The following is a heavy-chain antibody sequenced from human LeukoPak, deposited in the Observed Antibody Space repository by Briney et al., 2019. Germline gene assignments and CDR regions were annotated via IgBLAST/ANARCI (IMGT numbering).Heavy chain of an antibody. CDR2: IWHDGSNK. CDR1: GFTFSSYG. D-gene: IGHD2-21*02. V-gene: IGHV3-33*01. Sequence: GGSLRLSCAASGFTFSSYGMHWVRQARGKGLEWVAVIWHDGSNKYYAESVKGRFTISRDTSKNTLYLEMNSLRAEDTAMYYCARDLTLEYYFDSWGQGTLVTVSS. CDR3: ARDLTLEYYFDS. J-gene: IGHJ4*02.